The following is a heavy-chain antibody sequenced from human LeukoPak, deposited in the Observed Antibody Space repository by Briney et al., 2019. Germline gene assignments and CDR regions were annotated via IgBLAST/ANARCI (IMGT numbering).Heavy chain of an antibody. CDR3: ARAWESMAGYYFDY. CDR1: GYTFSSYH. J-gene: IGHJ4*02. D-gene: IGHD1-26*01. CDR2: INPSFNPGVDVT. V-gene: IGHV1-46*01. Sequence: ASVKVSCKASGYTFSSYHIHWVRQAPGQGLEWMGKINPSFNPGVDVTSYAQKFQGRVAMTRDISTNTIYMELSSLTSEDTAVYYCARAWESMAGYYFDYWGQGTLVTVSS.